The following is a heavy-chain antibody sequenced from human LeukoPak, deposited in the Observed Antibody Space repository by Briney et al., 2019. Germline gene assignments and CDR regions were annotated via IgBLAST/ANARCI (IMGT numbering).Heavy chain of an antibody. CDR3: ARVHDILTEGYYFDY. J-gene: IGHJ4*02. CDR2: VDPEDGET. CDR1: GYTFTDYY. D-gene: IGHD3-9*01. Sequence: GPTVKISCKASGYTFTDYYMHWVQQAPGKGLEWMGRVDPEDGETIYAEKFQGRVTITADTSTDTAYMELSSLRSEDTAVYYCARVHDILTEGYYFDYWGQGTLVTVSS. V-gene: IGHV1-69-2*01.